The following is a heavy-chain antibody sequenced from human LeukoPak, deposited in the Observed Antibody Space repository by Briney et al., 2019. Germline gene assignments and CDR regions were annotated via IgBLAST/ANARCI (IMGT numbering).Heavy chain of an antibody. J-gene: IGHJ3*02. D-gene: IGHD3-10*01. CDR2: IIPIFGTA. V-gene: IGHV1-69*06. Sequence: GASVKVSCKASGGTFSSYAISWVRQAPGQGLEWMVGIIPIFGTANYAQEFQGRVTITADKSTSTAYMELSSLRSEDTAVYYCARRTGVAFDIWGQGTKVTVSS. CDR3: ARRTGVAFDI. CDR1: GGTFSSYA.